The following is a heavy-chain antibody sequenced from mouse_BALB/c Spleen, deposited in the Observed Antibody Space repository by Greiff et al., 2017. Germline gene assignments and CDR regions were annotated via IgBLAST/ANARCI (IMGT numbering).Heavy chain of an antibody. V-gene: IGHV1-63*02. CDR2: IYPGGGYT. CDR1: GYTFTNYW. Sequence: QVLLQQSGAELVRPGTSVKISCKASGYTFTNYWLGWVKQRPGHGLEWIGDIYPGGGYTNYNEKFKGKATLTADTSSSTAYMQLSSLTSEDSAVYFCARGDGSSYPYAMDYWGQGTSVTVSS. D-gene: IGHD1-1*01. J-gene: IGHJ4*01. CDR3: ARGDGSSYPYAMDY.